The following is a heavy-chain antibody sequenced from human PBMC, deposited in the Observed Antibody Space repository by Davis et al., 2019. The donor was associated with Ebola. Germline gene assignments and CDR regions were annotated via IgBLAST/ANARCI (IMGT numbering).Heavy chain of an antibody. V-gene: IGHV1-46*01. CDR1: GYTFTSYY. D-gene: IGHD1-14*01. CDR2: INPSGGST. CDR3: ARDRNQAYYSGGYFQH. J-gene: IGHJ1*01. Sequence: ASVKVSCKASGYTFTSYYMHWVRQAPGQGLEWMGIINPSGGSTSYAQKFQDRVTITADESTSTAYMALSSLRSEDTAVYYCARDRNQAYYSGGYFQHWGQGTLVTVSS.